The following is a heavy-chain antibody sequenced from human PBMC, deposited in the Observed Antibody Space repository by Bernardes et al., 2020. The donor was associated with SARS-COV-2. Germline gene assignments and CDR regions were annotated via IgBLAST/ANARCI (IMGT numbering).Heavy chain of an antibody. CDR1: GFTFSSYG. D-gene: IGHD6-13*01. CDR2: ISYDGSNK. J-gene: IGHJ5*02. Sequence: GGSLRLSCAASGFTFSSYGMHWVRQAPGKGLEWVAVISYDGSNKYYADSVKGRFTISRDNSKNTLYLQMNSLRAEDTAVYYCAKWEAAAGTPLYNWFDPWGQGTLVTVSS. V-gene: IGHV3-30*18. CDR3: AKWEAAAGTPLYNWFDP.